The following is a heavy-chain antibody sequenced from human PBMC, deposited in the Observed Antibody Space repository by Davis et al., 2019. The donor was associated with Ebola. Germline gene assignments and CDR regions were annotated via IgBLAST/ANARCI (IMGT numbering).Heavy chain of an antibody. CDR2: INHSGST. CDR3: ARELGVSYGMDV. Sequence: PSEPLSLTCTVSGGSISSGGYYWSWIRQPPGKGLEWIGEINHSGSTNYNPSLKSRVTISVDTSKNQFSLKLSSVTAADTAVYYCARELGVSYGMDVWGQGTTVTVSS. D-gene: IGHD2-8*01. CDR1: GGSISSGGYY. V-gene: IGHV4-61*08. J-gene: IGHJ6*02.